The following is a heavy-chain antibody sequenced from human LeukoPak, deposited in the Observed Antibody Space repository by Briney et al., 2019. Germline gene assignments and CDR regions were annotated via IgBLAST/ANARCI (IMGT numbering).Heavy chain of an antibody. J-gene: IGHJ4*02. D-gene: IGHD3-10*01. CDR3: ARDNLLWFGELLPIDY. Sequence: GGSPRLSCAASGFTFSSYSMNWVRQAPGKGLEWVSSISSSSSYIYYADSVKGRFTISRDNAKNSLYLQMNSLRAEDTAVYYCARDNLLWFGELLPIDYWGQGTLVTVSS. CDR1: GFTFSSYS. CDR2: ISSSSSYI. V-gene: IGHV3-21*01.